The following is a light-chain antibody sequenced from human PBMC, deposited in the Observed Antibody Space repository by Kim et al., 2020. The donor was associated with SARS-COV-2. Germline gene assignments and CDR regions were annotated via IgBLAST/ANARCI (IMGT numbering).Light chain of an antibody. CDR2: EIS. V-gene: IGKV2-24*01. CDR3: MQTTQFPRT. J-gene: IGKJ1*01. Sequence: PASISCRSSQSLVHINGNTYFSWLQQMPGQPPRLLIYEISNRFSGVPDRFSGSGAGTDFTLKISRVEAEDVGVYYCMQTTQFPRTFGQGTKVDIK. CDR1: QSLVHINGNTY.